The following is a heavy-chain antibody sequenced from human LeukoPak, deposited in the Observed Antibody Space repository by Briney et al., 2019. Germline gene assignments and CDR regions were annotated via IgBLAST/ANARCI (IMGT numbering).Heavy chain of an antibody. J-gene: IGHJ4*02. CDR1: GFTFSSYA. CDR2: ISYDGSNK. D-gene: IGHD3-16*02. Sequence: GGSLRLSCAGSGFTFSSYAMHWVRQAPGKGLEWVAVISYDGSNKYYADSVKGRFTISRDNSKNTLYLQMNSLRAEDTAVYYCARDSYYDYVWGSYQFDYWGQGTLVTVSS. CDR3: ARDSYYDYVWGSYQFDY. V-gene: IGHV3-30-3*01.